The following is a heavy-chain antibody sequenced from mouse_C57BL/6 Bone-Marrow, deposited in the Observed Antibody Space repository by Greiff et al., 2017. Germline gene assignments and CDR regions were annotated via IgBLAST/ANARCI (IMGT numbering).Heavy chain of an antibody. CDR3: ARRDWDAFAY. CDR2: ISSGGSYT. D-gene: IGHD4-1*01. V-gene: IGHV5-6*02. J-gene: IGHJ3*01. CDR1: GFTFSSYG. Sequence: EVMLVESGGDLVKPGGSLKLSCAASGFTFSSYGMSWVRQTPDKRLEWVATISSGGSYTYYPDSVKGRFTISRDNAKNTLYRQMSSLKSEDTAMYYCARRDWDAFAYWGQGTLVTVSA.